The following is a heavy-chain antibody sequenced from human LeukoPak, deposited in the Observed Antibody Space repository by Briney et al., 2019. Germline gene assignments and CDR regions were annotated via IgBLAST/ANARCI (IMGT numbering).Heavy chain of an antibody. V-gene: IGHV6-1*01. CDR3: ARDWGRGRQQLVPLDY. CDR2: TYYRSKWYN. J-gene: IGHJ4*02. D-gene: IGHD6-13*01. Sequence: SQTLSFTCAISGDSVSSNSAAWNWIRQSPSRGLEWLGRTYYRSKWYNDYAVSVKSRITINPDTSKNQFSLQLNSVTPEDTAVYYCARDWGRGRQQLVPLDYWGQGTLVTVSS. CDR1: GDSVSSNSAA.